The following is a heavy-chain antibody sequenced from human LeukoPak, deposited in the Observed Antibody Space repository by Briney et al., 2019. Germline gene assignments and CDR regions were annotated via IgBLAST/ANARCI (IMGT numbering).Heavy chain of an antibody. Sequence: SETLSLTCTVSGGSISSYYWSWIRQPPGKGLEWIGYIYYSGSTNYNPSLKSRVTISVDTSKNQFSLKLSSVTAAETAIYYCARGRVSNDFWSGYSHNWFDPWGQGALVAVSS. D-gene: IGHD3-3*01. J-gene: IGHJ5*02. CDR2: IYYSGST. V-gene: IGHV4-59*12. CDR1: GGSISSYY. CDR3: ARGRVSNDFWSGYSHNWFDP.